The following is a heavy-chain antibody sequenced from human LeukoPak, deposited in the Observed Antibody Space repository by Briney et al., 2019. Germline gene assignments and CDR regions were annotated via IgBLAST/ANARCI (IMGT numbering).Heavy chain of an antibody. CDR3: ARGITMIVVVITPYHAFDI. CDR2: INNSGST. CDR1: GGSFSGYY. Sequence: KPSETLSLTCAVYGGSFSGYYWSWIRQPPGKGLEWIGEINNSGSTNYNPSLKSRVTISVDTSKNQFSLKLSSVSAADTAVYYCARGITMIVVVITPYHAFDIWGQGTMVTVSS. J-gene: IGHJ3*02. D-gene: IGHD3-22*01. V-gene: IGHV4-34*01.